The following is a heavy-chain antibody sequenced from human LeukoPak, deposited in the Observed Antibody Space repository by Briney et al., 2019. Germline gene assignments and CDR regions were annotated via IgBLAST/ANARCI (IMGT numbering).Heavy chain of an antibody. V-gene: IGHV3-23*01. Sequence: PGGSLRLSCTTSGFTFSNYALNWVRQAPGKGLEGVSSISGRGDSTYYADSVKGRFTISRDISKNTLYLEMNSLRAEDTAVYYCAKDWSSWGGIYAFDIWGQGTMVTVSS. CDR2: ISGRGDST. D-gene: IGHD3-3*01. J-gene: IGHJ3*02. CDR1: GFTFSNYA. CDR3: AKDWSSWGGIYAFDI.